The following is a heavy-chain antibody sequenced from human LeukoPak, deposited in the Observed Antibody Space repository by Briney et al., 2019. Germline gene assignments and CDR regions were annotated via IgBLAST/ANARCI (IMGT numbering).Heavy chain of an antibody. J-gene: IGHJ6*02. Sequence: SETLSLTCTVSGGSISSYYWSWIRQPPGKGLERIGYIYYSGSTNYNPSLKSRVTISVDTSKNQFSLKLSSVTAADTAVYYCARWRYYYYGMDVWGQGTTVTVSS. D-gene: IGHD5-12*01. CDR1: GGSISSYY. CDR2: IYYSGST. CDR3: ARWRYYYYGMDV. V-gene: IGHV4-59*08.